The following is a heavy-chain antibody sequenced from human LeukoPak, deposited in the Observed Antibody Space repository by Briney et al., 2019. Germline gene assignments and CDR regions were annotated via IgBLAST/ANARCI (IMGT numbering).Heavy chain of an antibody. J-gene: IGHJ4*02. V-gene: IGHV3-30*02. D-gene: IGHD6-13*01. CDR2: IRYDGSNK. CDR1: GFTFSSYG. CDR3: AKDGIAAWTFDY. Sequence: GGSLRLSCAASGFTFSSYGMHWVRQAPGKGLEWVAFIRYDGSNKYYADSVKGRFTISRDNSKNTLYLQMNSLRAEDTAVYYCAKDGIAAWTFDYWRQGTLVTVSS.